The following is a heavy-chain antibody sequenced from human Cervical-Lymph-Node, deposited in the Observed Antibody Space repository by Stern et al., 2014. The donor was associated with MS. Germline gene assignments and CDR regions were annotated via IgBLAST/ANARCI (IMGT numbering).Heavy chain of an antibody. CDR2: IYYSGST. D-gene: IGHD4-23*01. CDR1: GGSVSSGSSY. J-gene: IGHJ4*02. V-gene: IGHV4-61*01. Sequence: QEQLQESGPGLVKPSETLSLTCTVSGGSVSSGSSYWSWIRQPPGKGLEWIGYIYYSGSTNYNPSLKSRVTISVDTSKNQFSLKLSSVTAADTAVYYCARAPYGGGPFDYWGQGTLVTVSS. CDR3: ARAPYGGGPFDY.